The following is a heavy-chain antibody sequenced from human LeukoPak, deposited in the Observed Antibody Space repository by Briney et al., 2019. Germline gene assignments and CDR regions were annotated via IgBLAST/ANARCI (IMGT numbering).Heavy chain of an antibody. V-gene: IGHV7-4-1*02. CDR2: INTNTGNP. CDR1: GYTFTSYA. J-gene: IGHJ4*02. Sequence: ASVKVSCKASGYTFTSYAMNWVRQAPGQGLEWMGWINTNTGNPTYAQGFTGRFVFSLDTSVSTAYLQISSLKAEDTAVYYCARDRYTSSWYGQLGFDYWGQGTLVTVSS. D-gene: IGHD6-13*01. CDR3: ARDRYTSSWYGQLGFDY.